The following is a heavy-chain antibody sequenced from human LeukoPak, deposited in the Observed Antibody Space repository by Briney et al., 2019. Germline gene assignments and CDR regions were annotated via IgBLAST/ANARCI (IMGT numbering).Heavy chain of an antibody. V-gene: IGHV3-66*01. CDR2: IYSGGST. J-gene: IGHJ4*02. D-gene: IGHD2-15*01. CDR1: GFTVSSNY. CDR3: ARAGYCSGGSCYGKDY. Sequence: TGGSLRLSCAASGFTVSSNYLSWVRQAPGKGLEWVSSIYSGGSTYYADSVTGRFTISRDNSKNTLYLQMNSLRAEDTAVYYCARAGYCSGGSCYGKDYWGQGTLVTVSS.